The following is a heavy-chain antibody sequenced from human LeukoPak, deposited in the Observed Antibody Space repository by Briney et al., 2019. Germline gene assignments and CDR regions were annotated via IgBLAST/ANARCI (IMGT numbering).Heavy chain of an antibody. D-gene: IGHD2-15*01. V-gene: IGHV3-30*02. J-gene: IGHJ6*02. Sequence: PGGSLRLSCAASGLTFSSYGMHWVRQAPGKGLEWVAFIRYDGSNKYYADSVKGRFTISRDNSKNTLYLQMNSLRAEDTAVYYCAKDAKGYIVVVVAVSYGMDVWGQGTTVTVSS. CDR2: IRYDGSNK. CDR1: GLTFSSYG. CDR3: AKDAKGYIVVVVAVSYGMDV.